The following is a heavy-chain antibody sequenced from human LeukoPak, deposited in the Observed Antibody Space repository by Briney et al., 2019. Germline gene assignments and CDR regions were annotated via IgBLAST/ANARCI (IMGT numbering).Heavy chain of an antibody. D-gene: IGHD2-15*01. CDR1: GGSFSGYY. CDR2: INHSGST. V-gene: IGHV4-34*01. Sequence: SETLSLTCAVYGGSFSGYYWSWIRQPPGKGLEWIGEINHSGSTNYNPSLKSRVTISVDTSKNQISLKLSSVTAADTAVYYCARGPFPPPGYCNGGRCSPFDYWGQGTLVTVSS. J-gene: IGHJ4*02. CDR3: ARGPFPPPGYCNGGRCSPFDY.